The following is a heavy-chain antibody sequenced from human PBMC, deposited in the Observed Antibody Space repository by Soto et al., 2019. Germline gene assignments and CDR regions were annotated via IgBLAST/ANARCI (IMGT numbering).Heavy chain of an antibody. CDR2: IKQDGSEK. D-gene: IGHD6-19*01. CDR3: ARDRIDRYSSGWYRFDY. J-gene: IGHJ4*02. CDR1: GFTFSSYW. V-gene: IGHV3-7*01. Sequence: GGSLRLSCAASGFTFSSYWMSWVRQAPGKGLEWVANIKQDGSEKYYVDSVKGRFTISRDNAKNSLYLQMNSLRAEDTAVYYCARDRIDRYSSGWYRFDYWGQGTLVTV.